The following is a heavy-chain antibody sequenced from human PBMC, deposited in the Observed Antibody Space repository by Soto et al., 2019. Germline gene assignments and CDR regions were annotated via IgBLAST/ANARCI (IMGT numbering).Heavy chain of an antibody. CDR1: GFSLSTSGVG. V-gene: IGHV2-5*02. Sequence: QITLKESGPTLVKPTQTLTLTCTLSGFSLSTSGVGVGWIRQPPGKALEWLALIYWDDDKRYSPSLKSRLTITKDSSKNQVVLTMTTMDPVDTATYFCAHRGAWNHFEYWGQGTKVTVSS. D-gene: IGHD1-1*01. CDR2: IYWDDDK. CDR3: AHRGAWNHFEY. J-gene: IGHJ4*02.